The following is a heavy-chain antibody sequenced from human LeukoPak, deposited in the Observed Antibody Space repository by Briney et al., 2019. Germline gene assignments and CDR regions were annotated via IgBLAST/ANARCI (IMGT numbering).Heavy chain of an antibody. CDR1: GFTFSSYW. D-gene: IGHD6-13*01. J-gene: IGHJ4*02. V-gene: IGHV3-7*03. Sequence: PGGSLRLSCAASGFTFSSYWMSWVRQAPGKGLEWVANIKQDGSEKYYVDSVKGRFTISRDNAKNSLYLQMNSLRAEDTALYYCAKGTGGYSSSCNCCWGQGTLVTVSS. CDR2: IKQDGSEK. CDR3: AKGTGGYSSSCNCC.